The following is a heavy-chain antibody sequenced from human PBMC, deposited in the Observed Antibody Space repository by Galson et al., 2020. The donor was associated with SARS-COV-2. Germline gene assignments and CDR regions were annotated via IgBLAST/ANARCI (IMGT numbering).Heavy chain of an antibody. V-gene: IGHV5-51*01. Sequence: GESLKISCKASGYPFSNYWIAWVRQTTGKGLEWMGIIYAGDSDTRYSPSFQGQVTMSVDKAINTAYLEWSSLGASDTGVYYCARGSPSDVWGQGTSVTVSS. CDR1: GYPFSNYW. CDR2: IYAGDSDT. J-gene: IGHJ6*02. CDR3: ARGSPSDV.